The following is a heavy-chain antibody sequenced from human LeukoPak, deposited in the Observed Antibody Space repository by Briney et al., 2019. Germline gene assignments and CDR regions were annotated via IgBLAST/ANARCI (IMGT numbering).Heavy chain of an antibody. V-gene: IGHV3-30*02. CDR1: GFTFSSYG. CDR2: IRYDGSNK. CDR3: AKVFVVVPAGGFYMDV. D-gene: IGHD2-2*01. Sequence: KPGGSLRLSCAASGFTFSSYGMHWVRQAPGKGLEWVAFIRYDGSNKYYADSVKGRFTISRDNSKNTLYLQMNSLRAEDTAVYYCAKVFVVVPAGGFYMDVWGKGTTVTVSS. J-gene: IGHJ6*03.